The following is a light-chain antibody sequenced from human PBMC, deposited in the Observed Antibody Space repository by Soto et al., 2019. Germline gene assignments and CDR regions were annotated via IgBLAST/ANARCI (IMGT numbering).Light chain of an antibody. J-gene: IGKJ5*01. V-gene: IGKV1-5*03. Sequence: DIQMTQSPSTLSGSVGDRVTITCRASQTISSWLAWYQQKPGKAPKLLIYKASTLKSGVPSRFSGSGSGTEFTLTISSLQPEDFATYFCQQSNIMATFGQGTRLEIK. CDR3: QQSNIMAT. CDR1: QTISSW. CDR2: KAS.